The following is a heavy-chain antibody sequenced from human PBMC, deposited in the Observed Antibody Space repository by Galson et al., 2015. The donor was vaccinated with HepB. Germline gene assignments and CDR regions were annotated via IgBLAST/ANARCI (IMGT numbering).Heavy chain of an antibody. CDR2: IYWDDDK. CDR1: GFSLSTSGVG. V-gene: IGHV2-5*02. Sequence: PALVKPTQPLTLTCTFSGFSLSTSGVGVGWLRQPPGKALEWLALIYWDDDKRYIPSLKSRLTITKDTSKSQVVLRMTNMDPVDTATYYCVHSPHRYCSTYSRPYVYCNMDVWGQGTTVTVSS. J-gene: IGHJ6*02. D-gene: IGHD2-2*01. CDR3: VHSPHRYCSTYSRPYVYCNMDV.